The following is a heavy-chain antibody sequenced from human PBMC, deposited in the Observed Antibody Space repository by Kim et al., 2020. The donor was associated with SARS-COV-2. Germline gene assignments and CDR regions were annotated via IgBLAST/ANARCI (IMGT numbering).Heavy chain of an antibody. D-gene: IGHD6-13*01. J-gene: IGHJ4*02. Sequence: SVKGQVTISRDTANNSLYLQMNSLRAEDTAVYYCARDLPGIAAAGQGLGYWGQGTLVTVSS. CDR3: ARDLPGIAAAGQGLGY. V-gene: IGHV3-7*04.